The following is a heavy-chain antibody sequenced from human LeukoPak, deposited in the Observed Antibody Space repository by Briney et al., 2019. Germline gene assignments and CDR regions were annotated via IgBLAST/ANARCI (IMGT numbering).Heavy chain of an antibody. CDR2: MNPNSGNT. J-gene: IGHJ5*02. CDR3: ARGDYGDHGRSGWFDP. Sequence: ASVKVSCKASGYTFTSYDINWVRQATGQGLEWMGWMNPNSGNTGYAQKFQGRVTMTRNTSTSTAYMELSSLRSEDTAVYYCARGDYGDHGRSGWFDPWGQGTLVTVSS. V-gene: IGHV1-8*01. D-gene: IGHD4-17*01. CDR1: GYTFTSYD.